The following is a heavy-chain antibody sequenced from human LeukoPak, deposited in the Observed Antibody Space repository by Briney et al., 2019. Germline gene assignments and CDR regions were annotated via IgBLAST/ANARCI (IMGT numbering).Heavy chain of an antibody. D-gene: IGHD2-15*01. CDR3: AKAPEGYCSGGSCYGTDY. J-gene: IGHJ4*02. Sequence: GRSLRLSCAASGFTFSSYGMHWVRQAPGKGLEWVAVIWYDGSNKYYADSVKGRFTISRDNSKNTLYLQMNSLRAEDTAVYYCAKAPEGYCSGGSCYGTDYWGQGTLVTVSS. CDR1: GFTFSSYG. CDR2: IWYDGSNK. V-gene: IGHV3-33*06.